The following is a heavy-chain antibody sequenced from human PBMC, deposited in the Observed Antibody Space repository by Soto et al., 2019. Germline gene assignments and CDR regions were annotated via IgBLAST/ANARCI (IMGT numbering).Heavy chain of an antibody. CDR1: GFTFSSAT. CDR2: ISYDEIDK. J-gene: IGHJ6*02. Sequence: RLXXAASGFTFSSATMNWXRQTPGKGLEWGAAISYDEIDKKYASSVKGRFTVSRDNVKNTLSLQMNSLRPEDTAVYYCAKDSGYQLPHTHFYYGLDVWGQGTTVTVSS. CDR3: AKDSGYQLPHTHFYYGLDV. V-gene: IGHV3-30*18. D-gene: IGHD2-2*01.